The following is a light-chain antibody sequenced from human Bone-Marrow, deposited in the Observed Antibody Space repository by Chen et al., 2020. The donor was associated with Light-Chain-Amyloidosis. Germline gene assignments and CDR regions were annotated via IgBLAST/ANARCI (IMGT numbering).Light chain of an antibody. Sequence: SYVLTQPSSVSVAPGQTATIACGGNNIGSTSVHWYQQTPGQAPLLVVYDDSDRPSGIPERLSGANSGNTATLTISRVEAGDEAYYYCQVCDRSSDRPVFGGGTKLTVL. CDR1: NIGSTS. V-gene: IGLV3-21*02. CDR3: QVCDRSSDRPV. CDR2: DDS. J-gene: IGLJ3*02.